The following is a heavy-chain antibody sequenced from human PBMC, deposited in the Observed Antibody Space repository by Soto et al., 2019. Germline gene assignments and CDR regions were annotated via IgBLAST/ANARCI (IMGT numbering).Heavy chain of an antibody. Sequence: SLRLSCAASGFTFSSYGMHWVRQAPGKGLEWVAVISYDGSNKYYADSVKGRFTISRDNSKTTLYLQMNSLRAEDTAVYYCAKDHGGSGSYYQDYWGQGTLVTVSS. CDR3: AKDHGGSGSYYQDY. D-gene: IGHD3-10*01. V-gene: IGHV3-30*18. CDR2: ISYDGSNK. J-gene: IGHJ4*02. CDR1: GFTFSSYG.